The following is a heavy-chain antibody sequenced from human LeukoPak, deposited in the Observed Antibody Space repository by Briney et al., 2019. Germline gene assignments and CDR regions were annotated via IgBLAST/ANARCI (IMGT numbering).Heavy chain of an antibody. Sequence: GSLRLSCVASGFTFNNYAMSWVRQAPGKGLEWVSGISGGGGSTHYADSVEGRFTISRDNSKNTLFLQMNSLRAEDTAVYYCAKSANTWPYYFDYWGQGTLVTVSS. CDR1: GFTFNNYA. D-gene: IGHD3-10*01. J-gene: IGHJ4*02. V-gene: IGHV3-23*01. CDR2: ISGGGGST. CDR3: AKSANTWPYYFDY.